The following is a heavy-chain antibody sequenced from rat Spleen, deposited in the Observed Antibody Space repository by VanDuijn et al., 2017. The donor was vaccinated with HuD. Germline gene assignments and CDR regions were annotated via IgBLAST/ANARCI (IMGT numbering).Heavy chain of an antibody. D-gene: IGHD1-6*01. V-gene: IGHV5-7*01. J-gene: IGHJ2*01. CDR2: ISYDGSST. CDR3: TRGSDTYVYYGLLLTRTYFEY. Sequence: EVQLVESGGGLVQPGKSMKLSCAASGFTFSNYGMHWIRQAPKKGLEWVATISYDGSSTYYRDSVKGRFTISRDNAKSTLYLQMDSLRSEDTATYYCTRGSDTYVYYGLLLTRTYFEYWGQGVMVTVSS. CDR1: GFTFSNYG.